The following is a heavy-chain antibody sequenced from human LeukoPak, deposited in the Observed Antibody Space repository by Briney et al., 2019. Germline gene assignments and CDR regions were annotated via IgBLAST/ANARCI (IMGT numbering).Heavy chain of an antibody. V-gene: IGHV4-39*07. Sequence: SETLSLTCSVSGVSISSGSNYWGWIRQPPGKTLEWIGSIYSRGNTYYNPSLKSRVTMSVDKSKNQFSLKLSSVTAADTAVYYCARVLRGGLEYFDYWGQGTLVTVSS. CDR2: IYSRGNT. CDR3: ARVLRGGLEYFDY. CDR1: GVSISSGSNY. J-gene: IGHJ4*02.